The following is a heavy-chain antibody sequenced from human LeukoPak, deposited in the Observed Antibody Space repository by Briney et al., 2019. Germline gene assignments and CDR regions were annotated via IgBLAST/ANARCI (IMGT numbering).Heavy chain of an antibody. CDR1: GFTFSSYS. V-gene: IGHV3-23*01. CDR2: ISGSGGST. Sequence: GGSLRLSCAASGFTFSSYSMNWVRQAPGKGLEWVSGISGSGGSTYYADSVKGRFTISRDNSKNTVFLQMNSLRAEDTAVYYCAKGDTGSSISPFDYWGQATLVTVSS. J-gene: IGHJ4*02. D-gene: IGHD1-26*01. CDR3: AKGDTGSSISPFDY.